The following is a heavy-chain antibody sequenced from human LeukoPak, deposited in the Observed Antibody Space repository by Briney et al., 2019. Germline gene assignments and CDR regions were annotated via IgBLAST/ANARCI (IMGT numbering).Heavy chain of an antibody. D-gene: IGHD4-17*01. Sequence: SETLSLTCAVYGGSFSGYYWSWIRRPPGKGLERIGEINHRGRTTYNPSLKSRVTISVDTSKNQFSLKLNSVTAADTAVYYCARRSDYGYDSWGQGTLVTVSS. CDR2: INHRGRT. V-gene: IGHV4-34*01. CDR3: ARRSDYGYDS. CDR1: GGSFSGYY. J-gene: IGHJ4*02.